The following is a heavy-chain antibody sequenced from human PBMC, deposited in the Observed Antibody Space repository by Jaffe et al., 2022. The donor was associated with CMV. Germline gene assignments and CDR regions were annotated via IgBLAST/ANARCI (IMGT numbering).Heavy chain of an antibody. CDR2: IDWDDDK. Sequence: QVTLRESGPALVKPTQTLTLTCTFSGFSLSTSGMCVSWIRQPPGKALEWLALIDWDDDKYYSTSLKTRLTISKDTSKNQVVLTMTNMDPVDTATYYCARIPQGTTKNQYYYYYGMDVWGQGTTVTVSS. CDR1: GFSLSTSGMC. D-gene: IGHD3-3*01. J-gene: IGHJ6*02. CDR3: ARIPQGTTKNQYYYYYGMDV. V-gene: IGHV2-70*01.